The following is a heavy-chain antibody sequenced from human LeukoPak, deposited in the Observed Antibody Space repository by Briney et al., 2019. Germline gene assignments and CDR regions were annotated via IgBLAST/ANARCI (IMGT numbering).Heavy chain of an antibody. D-gene: IGHD6-13*01. CDR1: GGSISGYY. CDR2: IYYSGST. Sequence: SETLSLTCTVSGGSISGYYWSWIRQPPGKGLEWIGYIYYSGSTNYNPSLKSRVTISVDTSKNQFSLKLSSVTAADTAVYYCARRRQHYDYWGQGTLVTVSS. J-gene: IGHJ4*02. V-gene: IGHV4-59*08. CDR3: ARRRQHYDY.